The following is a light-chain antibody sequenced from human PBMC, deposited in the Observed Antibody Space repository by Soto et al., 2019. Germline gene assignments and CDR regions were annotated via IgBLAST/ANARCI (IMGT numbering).Light chain of an antibody. Sequence: GDRVTVTCRASRSIGGQLAWYQQRPGKAPNLLITDASNLNVGVPSRFSGSGSGTDFTLTISRLEPEDFAVYYCQQYGSSPEFGQGTKVDIK. V-gene: IGKV1-5*01. CDR3: QQYGSSPE. J-gene: IGKJ1*01. CDR1: RSIGGQ. CDR2: DAS.